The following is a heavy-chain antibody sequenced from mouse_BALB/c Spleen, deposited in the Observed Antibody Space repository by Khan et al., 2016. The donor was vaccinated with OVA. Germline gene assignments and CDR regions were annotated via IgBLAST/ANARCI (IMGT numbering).Heavy chain of an antibody. J-gene: IGHJ3*01. D-gene: IGHD2-14*01. CDR1: GYIFTNYG. Sequence: QIQLVQSGPELKKPGETVKISCKASGYIFTNYGMNWVKQASGKGLKWMGWLNTNTGEPTFAEEFKERFAFSLETSANTAYLQINSLTNEDTATYFCARGYYRYGSWFAYWGQGTLVTVSA. V-gene: IGHV9-3*02. CDR3: ARGYYRYGSWFAY. CDR2: LNTNTGEP.